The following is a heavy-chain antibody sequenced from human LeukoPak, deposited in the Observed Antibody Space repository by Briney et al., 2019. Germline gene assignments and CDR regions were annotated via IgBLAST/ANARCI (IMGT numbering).Heavy chain of an antibody. CDR2: ISYDGSNK. V-gene: IGHV3-30-3*01. CDR3: ARDAVVAAVYPSGIDY. D-gene: IGHD2-15*01. CDR1: GFTFSSYA. Sequence: PGRSLRLSCAASGFTFSSYAMHWVRQAPGKGLEWVAVISYDGSNKYYADSVKGRFTISRDNSKNTLYLQMNSLRAEDTAVYYCARDAVVAAVYPSGIDYWGQGTLVTVSS. J-gene: IGHJ4*02.